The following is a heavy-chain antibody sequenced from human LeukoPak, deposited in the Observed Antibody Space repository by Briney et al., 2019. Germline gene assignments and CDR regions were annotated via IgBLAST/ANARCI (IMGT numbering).Heavy chain of an antibody. CDR1: GFTFSSYG. D-gene: IGHD2-2*01. J-gene: IGHJ6*02. CDR2: ISYDGSNK. CDR3: AKVKPGCSSTCCYLEVVGALDV. V-gene: IGHV3-30*18. Sequence: GRSLRLSCAASGFTFSSYGMHWVRQAPGKGLEWVAVISYDGSNKYYADSVKGRFTISRDSSKTTLYLQMNSLRAEDTAVYYCAKVKPGCSSTCCYLEVVGALDVWGQGTTVSVSS.